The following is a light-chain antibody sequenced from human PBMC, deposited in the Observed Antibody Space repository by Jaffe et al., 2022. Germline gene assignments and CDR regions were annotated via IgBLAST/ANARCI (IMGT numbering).Light chain of an antibody. CDR3: LLSMGSGIYV. CDR2: SIN. J-gene: IGLJ3*02. CDR1: SGSVSSSHD. Sequence: QTVVTQEPSFSVSPGGTVTLTCGLSSGSVSSSHDPSWYQQTPGQAPRTLIYSINTRSSGVPDRFSGSILGNKAALTITGAQADDESDYYCLLSMGSGIYVFGGGTRLTVL. V-gene: IGLV8-61*01.